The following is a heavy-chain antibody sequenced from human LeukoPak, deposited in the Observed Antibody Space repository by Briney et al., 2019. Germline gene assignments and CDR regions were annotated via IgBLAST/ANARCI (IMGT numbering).Heavy chain of an antibody. CDR2: IYYSGST. D-gene: IGHD2-15*01. V-gene: IGHV4-30-4*01. CDR3: ASRYCSGGSCYRGWFDP. CDR1: GGSISGGDYY. Sequence: SETLSLTCTVSGGSISGGDYYWSWIRQPPGKGLEWIGYIYYSGSTYYNPSLKSRVTISVDTSKNQFSLKLSSVTAADTAVYYCASRYCSGGSCYRGWFDPWGQGTLVTVSS. J-gene: IGHJ5*02.